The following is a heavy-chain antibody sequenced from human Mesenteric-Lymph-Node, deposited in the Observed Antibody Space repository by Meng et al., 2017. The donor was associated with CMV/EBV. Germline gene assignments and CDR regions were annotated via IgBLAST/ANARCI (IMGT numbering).Heavy chain of an antibody. CDR2: INHSGST. J-gene: IGHJ4*02. CDR3: ARGSSYDILTGYFDY. V-gene: IGHV4-34*01. D-gene: IGHD3-9*01. Sequence: QVKFDQWGAGLLKPAGTLSVTWAVYGGSFSGYYWNWIRKSPEKGLEWIGEINHSGSTTYNPSFTSRIIISVDTSTNQISLNMSSVTAADTAVYYCARGSSYDILTGYFDYWGQGALVTVSS. CDR1: GGSFSGYY.